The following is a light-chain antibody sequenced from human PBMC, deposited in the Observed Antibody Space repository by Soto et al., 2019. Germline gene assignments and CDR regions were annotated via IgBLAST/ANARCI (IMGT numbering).Light chain of an antibody. CDR1: QGVSRGY. V-gene: IGKV3-20*01. J-gene: IGKJ5*01. CDR2: GVA. Sequence: EIVLTPSPSPLALSPGERPTLSFRARQGVSRGYLAWYQQKDGQAPRLXIFGVASRATGVSHRFSGSGSGTDFVLTISGLEPEDVAAYYCQQYGDSTPITFGQGTRLEIK. CDR3: QQYGDSTPIT.